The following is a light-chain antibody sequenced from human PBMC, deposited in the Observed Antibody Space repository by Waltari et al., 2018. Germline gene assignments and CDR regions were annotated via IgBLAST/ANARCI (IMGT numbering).Light chain of an antibody. J-gene: IGLJ2*01. CDR2: DVT. Sequence: QSALTQPPSASGSPGQSVAISCTGTSSDLGRYNLVSWYQQDPGKAPQLLVYDVTKRPSGVPDRVSGSKSGNTASLIVSGLQAGDEADYYCSSYAGSGTVVFGGGTKLTVL. CDR3: SSYAGSGTVV. V-gene: IGLV2-8*01. CDR1: SSDLGRYNL.